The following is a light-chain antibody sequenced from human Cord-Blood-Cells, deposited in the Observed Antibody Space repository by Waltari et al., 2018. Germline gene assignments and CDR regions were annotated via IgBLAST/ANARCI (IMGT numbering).Light chain of an antibody. V-gene: IGKV1-39*01. CDR1: QSISSY. CDR2: AAS. J-gene: IGKJ2*01. Sequence: DIQITQSPSSLSASVGGRVTITCRASQSISSYLNWYQQKPGKAPKLLIYAASSLQSGVPSRFSGSGSGTDFTLTISSLQPEDFATYYCQQSYSTPYTVGQGTKLEIK. CDR3: QQSYSTPYT.